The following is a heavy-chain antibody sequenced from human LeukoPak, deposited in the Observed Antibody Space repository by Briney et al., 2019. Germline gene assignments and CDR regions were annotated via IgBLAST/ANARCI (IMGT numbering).Heavy chain of an antibody. D-gene: IGHD3-10*01. CDR1: GFSFSSYW. Sequence: GGSLRLSCAASGFSFSSYWMTWVRQAPGKGLEWVANIKEDGSEKYYVDSVKGRFTIFRDNARNALYLQMNSLRAEDTAVYYCARERNDYYGSGSGRFDPWGQGTLVTVSS. CDR3: ARERNDYYGSGSGRFDP. CDR2: IKEDGSEK. V-gene: IGHV3-7*03. J-gene: IGHJ5*02.